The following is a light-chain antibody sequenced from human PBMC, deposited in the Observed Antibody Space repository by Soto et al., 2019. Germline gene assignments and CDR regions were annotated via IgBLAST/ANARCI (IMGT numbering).Light chain of an antibody. CDR3: QQRSNPGIFT. CDR2: DAS. V-gene: IGKV3-11*01. Sequence: EIVLTQSPATLSLSPGERATLSCRASQSVSSYLAWYQQKPGQAPRLLIYDASNRATGIPARFSGSGSGTDFTLTISSLEPEDFAVYYCQQRSNPGIFTFGPGTKVDIK. J-gene: IGKJ3*01. CDR1: QSVSSY.